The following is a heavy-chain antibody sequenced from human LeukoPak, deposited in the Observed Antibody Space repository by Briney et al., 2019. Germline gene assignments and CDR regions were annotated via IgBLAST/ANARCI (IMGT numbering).Heavy chain of an antibody. Sequence: PGGSLILSCAASGITVSSNYMSWVRQAPGKGLEWVSVMYSVGNTYYADSVKGRFTISRDKSKNTLYLQMNSLRAEDTAVYYCARGIGSTVFFDHWGQGTLVTVSS. V-gene: IGHV3-53*01. J-gene: IGHJ4*02. D-gene: IGHD4-11*01. CDR1: GITVSSNY. CDR3: ARGIGSTVFFDH. CDR2: MYSVGNT.